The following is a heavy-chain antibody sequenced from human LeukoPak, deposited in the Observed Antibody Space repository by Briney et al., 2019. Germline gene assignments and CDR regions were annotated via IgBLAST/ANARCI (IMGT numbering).Heavy chain of an antibody. CDR1: GFTFTSYA. CDR3: ARYGNGAWLGHYAFDM. CDR2: ISYDASNK. J-gene: IGHJ3*02. V-gene: IGHV3-30*04. D-gene: IGHD6-19*01. Sequence: GGSLRLSCTASGFTFTSYAMHWVRQAPGKGLEWVAVISYDASNKYYADSVKGRFTISRDNSKNTLYLQMNSLRVEGTAGYYCARYGNGAWLGHYAFDMWGQGTMVTVSS.